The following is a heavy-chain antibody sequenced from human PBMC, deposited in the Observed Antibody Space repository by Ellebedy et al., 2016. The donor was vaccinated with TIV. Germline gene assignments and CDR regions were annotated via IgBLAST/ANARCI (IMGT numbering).Heavy chain of an antibody. CDR2: INHSGST. CDR1: GGSFSGYY. V-gene: IGHV4-34*01. CDR3: ARDHTNYDFWSGYCIGWFDP. Sequence: SETLSLTXAVYGGSFSGYYWSWIRQPPGKGLEWIGEINHSGSTNYNPSLKSRVTISVDTSKNQFSLKLSSVTAADTAVYYCARDHTNYDFWSGYCIGWFDPWGQGTLVTVSS. D-gene: IGHD3-3*01. J-gene: IGHJ5*02.